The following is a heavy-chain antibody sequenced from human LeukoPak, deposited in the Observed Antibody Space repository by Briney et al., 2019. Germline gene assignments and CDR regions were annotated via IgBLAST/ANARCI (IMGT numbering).Heavy chain of an antibody. CDR1: GGSISSYY. V-gene: IGHV4-59*01. CDR3: ARSGRGTFTSYWTYFDF. D-gene: IGHD2/OR15-2a*01. J-gene: IGHJ4*02. CDR2: IYYSGNT. Sequence: SETLSLTCTVPGGSISSYYWNWIRQPPGKGLEWIGYIYYSGNTNYNPSLESRVTISIDTSKSQISLRLSSVTAADTAVYYCARSGRGTFTSYWTYFDFWGQGTLVTVSS.